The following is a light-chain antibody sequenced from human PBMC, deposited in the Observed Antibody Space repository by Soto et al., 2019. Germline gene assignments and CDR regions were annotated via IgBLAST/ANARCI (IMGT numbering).Light chain of an antibody. CDR1: QSVSSY. CDR2: DAS. Sequence: EIVLTQSPATLSLSPGERATLSCRASQSVSSYLAWYQQKPGQAPRLLIYDASNRATGIPARCSGSGSGTDFTLTISSLEPEEFAVYYCQQRSNWPRTVGQGTKLEIK. J-gene: IGKJ2*01. V-gene: IGKV3-11*01. CDR3: QQRSNWPRT.